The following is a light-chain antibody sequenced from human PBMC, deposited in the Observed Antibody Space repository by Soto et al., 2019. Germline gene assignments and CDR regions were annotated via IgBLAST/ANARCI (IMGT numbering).Light chain of an antibody. CDR2: DVS. V-gene: IGLV2-14*01. Sequence: QSALTQSASVSGSPGQSITISCTGTSSDVGGYNYVSWYQQHPGKAPKLIIYDVSNRPSGVSTRFSGSKSSNTASLTISGLQAEYEDDYSCSSYTSTNSWVFGGGTKLTVL. J-gene: IGLJ3*02. CDR3: SSYTSTNSWV. CDR1: SSDVGGYNY.